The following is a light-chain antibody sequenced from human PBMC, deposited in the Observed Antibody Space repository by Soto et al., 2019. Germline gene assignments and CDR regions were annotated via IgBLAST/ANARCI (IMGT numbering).Light chain of an antibody. CDR3: QQYTNWPWT. CDR2: GAS. J-gene: IGKJ1*01. Sequence: EIVMTQSPATLSVSPGERATLSCRASQSVSSNLAWYQQKPGQAPRLLIYGASTRATGIPARFSGSGSRTEITLTISSLQFEDFAVYHCQQYTNWPWTFGQGTKVEIK. V-gene: IGKV3-15*01. CDR1: QSVSSN.